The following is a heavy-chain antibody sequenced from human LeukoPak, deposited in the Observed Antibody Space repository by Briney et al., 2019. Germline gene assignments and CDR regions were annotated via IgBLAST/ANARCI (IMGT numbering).Heavy chain of an antibody. CDR3: ARDNPHDSSGEGLFDY. J-gene: IGHJ4*02. CDR1: GFTFSSYS. V-gene: IGHV3-21*01. CDR2: ISSSSSYI. D-gene: IGHD3-22*01. Sequence: GGSLRLSCAASGFTFSSYSMNWVRQAPGKGLEWVSSISSSSSYIYYADSVKGRFTISRDNAKNSLYLQMNSLRAEDTAVYYCARDNPHDSSGEGLFDYWGQGTLVTVTS.